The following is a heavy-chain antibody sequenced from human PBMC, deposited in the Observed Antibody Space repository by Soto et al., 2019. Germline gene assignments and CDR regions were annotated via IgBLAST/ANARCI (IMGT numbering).Heavy chain of an antibody. D-gene: IGHD4-17*01. CDR2: MYSSGST. J-gene: IGHJ4*02. CDR3: ARSTGYGDSYFDY. Sequence: SETLSLTCTVSGGSITLYYWNWIRRSPGKGLEWIGYMYSSGSTNYRSSLKSRVTISGDTSKNQFSLRLRSVTAADTAVYFCARSTGYGDSYFDYLVQGALVT. V-gene: IGHV4-59*01. CDR1: GGSITLYY.